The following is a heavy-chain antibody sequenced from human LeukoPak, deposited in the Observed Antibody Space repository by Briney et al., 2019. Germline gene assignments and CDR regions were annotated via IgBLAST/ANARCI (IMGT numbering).Heavy chain of an antibody. V-gene: IGHV4-59*08. CDR3: ARLLEVGLTRGTTDYFDK. CDR1: GGSISSNY. CDR2: IHFSGIT. Sequence: PSETLSLTCTVSGGSISSNYWNWIRQSPGKGLEWIGYIHFSGITDYNPSLKTRVTMSVDTSNNYVSLRLTSVTDADTAVYYCARLLEVGLTRGTTDYFDKWGQGALVIVSS. J-gene: IGHJ4*02. D-gene: IGHD1-1*01.